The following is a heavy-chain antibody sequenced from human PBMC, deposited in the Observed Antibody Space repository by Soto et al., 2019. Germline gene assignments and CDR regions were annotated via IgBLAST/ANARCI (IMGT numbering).Heavy chain of an antibody. CDR2: ISAYNGNA. CDR3: ARDSWGKGEDY. V-gene: IGHV1-18*01. D-gene: IGHD3-10*01. CDR1: GYTFTSYG. J-gene: IGHJ4*02. Sequence: ASVKVSCKSSGYTFTSYGISWARQAPGQGLEWMGWISAYNGNANYAQKLQGRVTMTTDTSTSTAYMELRSLRSDDTAVYYCARDSWGKGEDYWGQGTLVTVSS.